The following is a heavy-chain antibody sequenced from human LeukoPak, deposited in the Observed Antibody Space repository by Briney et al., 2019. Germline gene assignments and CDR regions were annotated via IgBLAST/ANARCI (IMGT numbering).Heavy chain of an antibody. Sequence: GGSLRLSCAASGFTFSTYWMTWVCQAPGKGLEWVANINRDGSERYYVDSVKGRFTMSRDNANNSLYLQMSSLTVEDTAVYFCARDRGPNSSGWLNWYFDLWGRGTLVTVS. CDR2: INRDGSER. V-gene: IGHV3-7*03. CDR3: ARDRGPNSSGWLNWYFDL. D-gene: IGHD6-19*01. J-gene: IGHJ2*01. CDR1: GFTFSTYW.